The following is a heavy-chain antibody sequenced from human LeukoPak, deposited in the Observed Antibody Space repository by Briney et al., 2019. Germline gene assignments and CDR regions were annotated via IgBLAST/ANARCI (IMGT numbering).Heavy chain of an antibody. CDR3: AKYHHYGAVNDAFDI. CDR2: ISGSGGST. D-gene: IGHD4-17*01. Sequence: QLGGSLRLSCAASGFTFSSYGMSWVRQAPGKGLEWVSAISGSGGSTYYADSVKGRFTISRDHSKNTLYLQMNTLRAEDTAVYYCAKYHHYGAVNDAFDIWGQGTMVTVSS. J-gene: IGHJ3*02. CDR1: GFTFSSYG. V-gene: IGHV3-23*01.